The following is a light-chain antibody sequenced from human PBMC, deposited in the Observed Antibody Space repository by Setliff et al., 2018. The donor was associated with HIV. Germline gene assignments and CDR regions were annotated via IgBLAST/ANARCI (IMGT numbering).Light chain of an antibody. CDR1: SSDVGGYNY. J-gene: IGLJ1*01. V-gene: IGLV2-8*01. CDR2: EVS. Sequence: QSALTQPPSASGSPGQSVTISCTGISSDVGGYNYVYWYQQHPGKAPKLMIYEVSKRPSGVPDRFSGSKSGNTASLTVSGLQAEDEADYYCTSYAGSNNLGVFGTGTKVTVL. CDR3: TSYAGSNNLGV.